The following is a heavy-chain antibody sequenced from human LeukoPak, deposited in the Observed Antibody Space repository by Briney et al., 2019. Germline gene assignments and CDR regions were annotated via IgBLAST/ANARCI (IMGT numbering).Heavy chain of an antibody. V-gene: IGHV4-31*03. D-gene: IGHD3-22*01. CDR2: IYYSGST. CDR3: ARGAGVSGRYYYDSGGYSYADY. CDR1: GGSISSGGYY. J-gene: IGHJ4*02. Sequence: SQTLSLTCTVSGGSISSGGYYWSWIRQHPGKGLEWIGYIYYSGSTYYNPSLKSRVTISVDTSKNQFSLKLSSVTAADTAVYYCARGAGVSGRYYYDSGGYSYADYWGQGTLVTVSS.